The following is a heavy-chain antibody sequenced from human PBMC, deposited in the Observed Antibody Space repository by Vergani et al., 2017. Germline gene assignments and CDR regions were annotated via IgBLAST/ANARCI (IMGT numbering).Heavy chain of an antibody. Sequence: QITLKESGPTLVKPTQTLTLTCTFSGFSLSTSGVGVGWSRPAPGKALEWRALIYWDDDKRYSPSLKSRLTNTKDTSKNQVVLTMTTMDPVDAATYYCARTRTYVDAFDIWGQGTMVTVSS. D-gene: IGHD3-16*01. CDR3: ARTRTYVDAFDI. J-gene: IGHJ3*02. CDR1: GFSLSTSGVG. CDR2: IYWDDDK. V-gene: IGHV2-5*02.